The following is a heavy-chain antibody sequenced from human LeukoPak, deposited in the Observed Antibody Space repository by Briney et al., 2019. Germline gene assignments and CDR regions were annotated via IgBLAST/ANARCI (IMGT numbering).Heavy chain of an antibody. V-gene: IGHV3-23*01. CDR3: AKDQHVAYYYDSSGYYYGFDYYYYYMDV. J-gene: IGHJ6*03. D-gene: IGHD3-22*01. Sequence: PGGSLRLSCAASGFTFSSYAMSWVRQAPGKGLEWVSAISGSGGSTYYADSVKGRFTISRDNSKNTLYLQMNSLRAEDTAVYYCAKDQHVAYYYDSSGYYYGFDYYYYYMDVWGKGTTVTVSS. CDR1: GFTFSSYA. CDR2: ISGSGGST.